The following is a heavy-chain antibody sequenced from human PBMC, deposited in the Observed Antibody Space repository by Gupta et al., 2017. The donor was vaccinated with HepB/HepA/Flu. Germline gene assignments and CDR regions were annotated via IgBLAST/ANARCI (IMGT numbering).Heavy chain of an antibody. V-gene: IGHV3-11*04. D-gene: IGHD7-27*01. CDR3: ARYWGNAFDI. CDR2: ISSSGNTI. CDR1: EFTFSDYY. J-gene: IGHJ3*02. Sequence: QVQLVESGRALVKPGGSLRLSCAASEFTFSDYYMSWIRQAPGKGLEWVSYISSSGNTIYYTDSVKGRFTISRDNAKNSLYLKMKSLRAEDTAVYYCARYWGNAFDIWGQGTMVTVSS.